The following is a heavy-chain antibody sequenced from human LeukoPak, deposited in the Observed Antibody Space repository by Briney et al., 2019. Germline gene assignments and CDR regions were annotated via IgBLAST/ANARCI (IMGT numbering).Heavy chain of an antibody. CDR1: GGSISSHF. D-gene: IGHD6-25*01. V-gene: IGHV4-59*08. J-gene: IGHJ5*02. Sequence: SETLSLTCTVSGGSISSHFWSWIRQPPGKGLEWIGYIYHSGGTNYNPSLKSRVTISVDTSKTQFSLKLSSVTAADTAVYYCASGTGGYAAWFDPWGQGTLVTVSS. CDR3: ASGTGGYAAWFDP. CDR2: IYHSGGT.